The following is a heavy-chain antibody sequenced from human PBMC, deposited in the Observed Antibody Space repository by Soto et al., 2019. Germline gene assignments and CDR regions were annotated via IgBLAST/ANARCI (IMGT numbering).Heavy chain of an antibody. V-gene: IGHV3-23*01. CDR3: AKRARPYGSGSYSLMDV. CDR1: GFTFSSYA. J-gene: IGHJ6*02. Sequence: GGSLRLSCAASGFTFSSYAMSWVRQASGKGLEWVSAISGSGGSTYYADSVKGRFTISRDNSKNTLYLQMNSLRAEDTAVYYCAKRARPYGSGSYSLMDVWGQGTTVTVSS. D-gene: IGHD3-10*01. CDR2: ISGSGGST.